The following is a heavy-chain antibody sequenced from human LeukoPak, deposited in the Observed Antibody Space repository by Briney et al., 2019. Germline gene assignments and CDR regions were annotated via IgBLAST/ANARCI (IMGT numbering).Heavy chain of an antibody. CDR1: GFTFSSYA. D-gene: IGHD5-24*01. V-gene: IGHV3-23*01. J-gene: IGHJ6*03. CDR3: ATGPHRETCYMDV. Sequence: GGSLRLSCAASGFTFSSYAMSWVRQAPGKGLEWVSAISGSGGSTYYADSVKGRFTISRDNSKNTLYLHMISLRAEDTAVYYCATGPHRETCYMDVWGKGHTVIVS. CDR2: ISGSGGST.